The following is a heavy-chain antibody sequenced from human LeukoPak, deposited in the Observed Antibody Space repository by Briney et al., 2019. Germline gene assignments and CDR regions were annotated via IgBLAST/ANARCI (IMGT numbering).Heavy chain of an antibody. CDR2: IYWNADK. Sequence: SGPTLVKPTQTLTLTCTFSGFSLSTSGVDVGWIRQPPGKALEWLALIYWNADKRYSPSLKSRLTITKDTSKNQVVLTMTNMDPVDTATYYCAQYQLSVDAFDIWGQGTMVTVSS. J-gene: IGHJ3*02. V-gene: IGHV2-5*01. CDR3: AQYQLSVDAFDI. CDR1: GFSLSTSGVD. D-gene: IGHD1-1*01.